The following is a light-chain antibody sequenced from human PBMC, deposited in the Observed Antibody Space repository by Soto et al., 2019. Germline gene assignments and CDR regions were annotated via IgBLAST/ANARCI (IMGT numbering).Light chain of an antibody. Sequence: DIHMTQSPSTLSASVGDRVTITCRASQSLSNRLAWYQQKPGKAPKVLIYDASSLEGGVPSRFSGSGSGTDFILTISSLQPDDFATYYCQYYAGVWTFGQGTKVDIK. V-gene: IGKV1-5*01. J-gene: IGKJ1*01. CDR3: QYYAGVWT. CDR1: QSLSNR. CDR2: DAS.